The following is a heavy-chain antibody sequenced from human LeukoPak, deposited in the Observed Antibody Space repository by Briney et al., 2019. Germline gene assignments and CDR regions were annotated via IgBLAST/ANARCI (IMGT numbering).Heavy chain of an antibody. CDR3: ARGRVPDY. V-gene: IGHV4-59*12. CDR1: GGSISYYY. J-gene: IGHJ4*02. CDR2: VYYSGST. Sequence: SETLSLTCTVSGGSISYYYWSWIRQPPGKGLEWIGYVYYSGSTNYNPSLRSRVTISVDTSKNQFSLKLSSVTAADTAVYYCARGRVPDYWGQGTLVTVSS.